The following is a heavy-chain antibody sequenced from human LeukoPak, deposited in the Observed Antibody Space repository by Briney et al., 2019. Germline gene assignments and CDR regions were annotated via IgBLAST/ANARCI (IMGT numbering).Heavy chain of an antibody. CDR1: GGSISSYY. J-gene: IGHJ3*02. CDR2: IYYSGST. D-gene: IGHD6-13*01. V-gene: IGHV4-59*01. Sequence: SETLSLTCTVSGGSISSYYWSWIRQPPGKGLEWIGYIYYSGSTNYNPSLKSRVTISVDTSKNQFSLKLSSVTAADTAVYYCARQSSSWLDDAFDIWVQGTMVSVSS. CDR3: ARQSSSWLDDAFDI.